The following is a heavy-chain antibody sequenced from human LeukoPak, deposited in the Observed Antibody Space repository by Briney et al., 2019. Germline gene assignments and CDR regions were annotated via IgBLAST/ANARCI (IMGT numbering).Heavy chain of an antibody. D-gene: IGHD6-19*01. CDR3: ARSSGWYTGFDY. CDR1: GFTFSSYE. Sequence: GGSLRLSCAASGFTFSSYEMNWVRQAPGKGLEWVSYISSSGSSIYYADSVKGRFTISRDDAKNSLYLQMDSLRAEDTAVYYCARSSGWYTGFDYWGQGTLVTVSS. V-gene: IGHV3-48*03. J-gene: IGHJ4*02. CDR2: ISSSGSSI.